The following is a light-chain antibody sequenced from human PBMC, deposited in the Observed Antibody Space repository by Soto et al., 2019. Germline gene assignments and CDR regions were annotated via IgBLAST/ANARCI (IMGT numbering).Light chain of an antibody. CDR3: QQYNSYSTWT. Sequence: DIQMTQSPSSLSASVGDRVTITCRASQSVITYLNWYQQKPGKAPNLLIYEASSLQSGVPSRFSGSGSGTEFTLTISSLQPDDFATYYCQQYNSYSTWTFGQGTKVDIK. CDR1: QSVITY. CDR2: EAS. J-gene: IGKJ1*01. V-gene: IGKV1-5*01.